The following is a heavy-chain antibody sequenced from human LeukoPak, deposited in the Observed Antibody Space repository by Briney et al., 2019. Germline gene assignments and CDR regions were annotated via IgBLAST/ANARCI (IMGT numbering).Heavy chain of an antibody. J-gene: IGHJ6*02. Sequence: GGSLRLSCAASGFTFSSYAMHWVRQAPGNGLEWVAVISYDGSNKYYADSVKGRFTISRDNSKNTLYLQMNSLRAEDTAVYYCAKELGVYYYYGMDVWGQGTTVTVSS. D-gene: IGHD2-8*01. V-gene: IGHV3-30-3*01. CDR2: ISYDGSNK. CDR3: AKELGVYYYYGMDV. CDR1: GFTFSSYA.